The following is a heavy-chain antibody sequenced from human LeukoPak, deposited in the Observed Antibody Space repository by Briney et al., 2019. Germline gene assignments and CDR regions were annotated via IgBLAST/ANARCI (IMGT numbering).Heavy chain of an antibody. J-gene: IGHJ4*02. CDR2: INPNSGGT. CDR1: GYTFTSYY. CDR3: ARVRAYSSAWYED. Sequence: ASVKVSCTASGYTFTSYYIHWVRQAPGQGLEGMGWINPNSGGTGYAQKFQGSLTLSRDTSIGTAYMELTRLTSDDTAMFYCARVRAYSSAWYEDWGQGTLVTVSS. V-gene: IGHV1-2*02. D-gene: IGHD6-19*01.